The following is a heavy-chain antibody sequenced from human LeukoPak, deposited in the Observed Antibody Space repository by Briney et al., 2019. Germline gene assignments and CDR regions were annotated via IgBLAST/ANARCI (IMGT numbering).Heavy chain of an antibody. J-gene: IGHJ4*02. D-gene: IGHD4-17*01. CDR2: ISYDGSNK. V-gene: IGHV3-30-3*01. Sequence: PGGSLRLSCAASGFTFSSYAMHWVRQAPGKGLEWVAVISYDGSNKYYADSVKGRFTISRDNSKNTLYLQMNSLRAEDTAVYYCARDADGDYAFDYWGQGTLVTVSS. CDR1: GFTFSSYA. CDR3: ARDADGDYAFDY.